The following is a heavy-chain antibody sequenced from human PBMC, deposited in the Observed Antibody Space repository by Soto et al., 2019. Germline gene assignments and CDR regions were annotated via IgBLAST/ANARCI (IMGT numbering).Heavy chain of an antibody. CDR3: ARHNYGSGSTYFDY. D-gene: IGHD3-10*01. CDR2: IYSSGST. J-gene: IGHJ4*02. CDR1: GASMSTYY. Sequence: SETLSLTCTASGASMSTYYWNWIRQPPGKGLEWIGYIYSSGSTNYNPSLKSRVAISIDTSKNQFSLKLNSMTAADTAVYYCARHNYGSGSTYFDYWGQGTLVTVSS. V-gene: IGHV4-59*08.